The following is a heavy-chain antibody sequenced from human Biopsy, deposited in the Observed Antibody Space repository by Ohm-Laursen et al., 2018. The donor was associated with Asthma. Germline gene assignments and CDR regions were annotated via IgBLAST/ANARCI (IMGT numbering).Heavy chain of an antibody. V-gene: IGHV4-39*01. J-gene: IGHJ6*02. CDR3: VRGSSSWHHGPFHYYYGLDV. D-gene: IGHD6-13*01. CDR2: IYYSGTT. CDR1: SGSGGYMRSGNYY. Sequence: SDTLSLTCSLSSGSGGYMRSGNYYWGWIRQPPGKGLEWIGSIYYSGTTYSNPSLESRVTVSADTSKIQFSLKLTSVTAADTAVYYCVRGSSSWHHGPFHYYYGLDVWGQGTTATVSS.